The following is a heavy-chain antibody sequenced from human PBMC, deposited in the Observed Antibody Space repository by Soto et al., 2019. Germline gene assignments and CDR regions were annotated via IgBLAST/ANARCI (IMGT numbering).Heavy chain of an antibody. CDR3: ARDRLPDDWKLEGTREFDP. D-gene: IGHD2-21*01. CDR1: GFTFSSFS. J-gene: IGHJ5*02. Sequence: EVQLVESGGGLVKPGGSLRLSCAASGFTFSSFSMNWVRQAPGKGLEWVSSISSSSSYIYYADSVKGRFTISRDNAKNSLYLQMNSLRAEDTAVYYCARDRLPDDWKLEGTREFDPWGQGTLVTVSS. CDR2: ISSSSSYI. V-gene: IGHV3-21*01.